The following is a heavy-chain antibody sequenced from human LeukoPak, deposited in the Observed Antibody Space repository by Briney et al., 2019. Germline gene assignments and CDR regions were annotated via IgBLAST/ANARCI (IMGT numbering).Heavy chain of an antibody. CDR2: IYYSGST. V-gene: IGHV4-30-4*08. J-gene: IGHJ4*02. D-gene: IGHD3-22*01. CDR3: ARGIESYYYDSSGYIHFDY. Sequence: LRLSCAASGFTFSDYYMIWIRQPPGKGLEWIGYIYYSGSTYYNPSLKSRVTISVDTSKNQFSLKLSSVTAADTAVYYCARGIESYYYDSSGYIHFDYWGQGTLVTVSS. CDR1: GFTFSDYY.